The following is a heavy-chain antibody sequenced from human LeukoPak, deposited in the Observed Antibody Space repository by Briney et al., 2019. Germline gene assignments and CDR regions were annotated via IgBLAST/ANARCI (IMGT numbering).Heavy chain of an antibody. CDR1: GFTFSSYE. J-gene: IGHJ4*02. Sequence: GGSLRLSCAASGFTFSSYEMNWVRQAPGKGLEWVSYISSSGTTIYYADSVKGRFTISRDNAKNSLYLQMDSLRAEDTAVYYCARDYGGSSPFDYWGQGTLVTVSS. CDR3: ARDYGGSSPFDY. V-gene: IGHV3-48*03. D-gene: IGHD4-23*01. CDR2: ISSSGTTI.